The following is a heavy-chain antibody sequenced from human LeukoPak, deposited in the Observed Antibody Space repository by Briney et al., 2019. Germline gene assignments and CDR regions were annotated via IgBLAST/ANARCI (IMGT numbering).Heavy chain of an antibody. D-gene: IGHD3-10*02. Sequence: QPGGSLRLSCAASGFMFSRYSMNWVRQAPGKGLEWVSYISSSGSTIYYADSVKGRFAISRDNAKNSLYLQMNSLRAEDTAVYYCAELGITMIGGVWGKGTTVTISS. J-gene: IGHJ6*04. CDR3: AELGITMIGGV. CDR1: GFMFSRYS. CDR2: ISSSGSTI. V-gene: IGHV3-48*04.